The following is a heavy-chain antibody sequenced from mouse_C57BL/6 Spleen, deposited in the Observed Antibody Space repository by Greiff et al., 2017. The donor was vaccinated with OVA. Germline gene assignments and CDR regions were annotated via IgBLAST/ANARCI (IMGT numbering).Heavy chain of an antibody. CDR1: GYAFTSYW. CDR3: AGAGYYERFDV. CDR2: IYPGDGDT. D-gene: IGHD2-3*01. Sequence: VQLQQSGAELVKPGASVKISCKASGYAFTSYWMNWVKQRPGKGLEWIGQIYPGDGDTNYNGKFKGKATLTADKSSSTAYMQLSSLTSEDAAVYYGAGAGYYERFDVWGTGTTVTVSS. J-gene: IGHJ1*03. V-gene: IGHV1-80*01.